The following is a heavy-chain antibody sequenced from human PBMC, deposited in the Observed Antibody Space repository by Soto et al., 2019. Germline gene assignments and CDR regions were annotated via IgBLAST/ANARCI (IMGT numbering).Heavy chain of an antibody. CDR1: GFTFSSYG. D-gene: IGHD3-22*01. CDR2: ISYDGSNK. CDR3: AKDQRDSRGDMSHYYYYSGMDV. V-gene: IGHV3-30*18. J-gene: IGHJ6*02. Sequence: PGGSLRLSCAASGFTFSSYGMHWVRQAPGKGLEWVAVISYDGSNKYYADSVKGRFTISRDNSKNTLYLQMNSLRAEDTAVYYCAKDQRDSRGDMSHYYYYSGMDVWGQGTTVTVSS.